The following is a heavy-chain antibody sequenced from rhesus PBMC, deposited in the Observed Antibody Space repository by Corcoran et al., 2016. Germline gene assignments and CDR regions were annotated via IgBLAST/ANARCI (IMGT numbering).Heavy chain of an antibody. J-gene: IGHJ4*01. CDR2: ISYDGSKK. Sequence: EVQLVESGGGLVQPGGSLRLPCAASGFTFSSYGMHWVRQAPGKGLEWVAVISYDGSKKYYADSVTDRFTISGDNSKNMLYLHMSNLKLEDTAVYYCARDLEGMGWGDWLFHYWGQGVLVTVSS. CDR1: GFTFSSYG. V-gene: IGHV3-54*02. D-gene: IGHD3-34*01. CDR3: ARDLEGMGWGDWLFHY.